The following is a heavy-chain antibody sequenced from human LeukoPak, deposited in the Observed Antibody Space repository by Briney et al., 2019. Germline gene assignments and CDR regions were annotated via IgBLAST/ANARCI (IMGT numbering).Heavy chain of an antibody. V-gene: IGHV4-59*11. Sequence: PSETLSLTCAVSGDSFSSHYWTWIRQPPGRGLEWIGYISYIGTTNYNPSLKGRVTISIDTSKNQFSLKLSSVTTADTAVYYCARDLVTVTKGFDIWGLGTMVSVSS. CDR1: GDSFSSHY. CDR2: ISYIGTT. CDR3: ARDLVTVTKGFDI. J-gene: IGHJ3*02. D-gene: IGHD4-17*01.